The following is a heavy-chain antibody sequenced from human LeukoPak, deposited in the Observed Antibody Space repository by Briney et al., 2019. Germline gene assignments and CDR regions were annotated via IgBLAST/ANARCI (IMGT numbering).Heavy chain of an antibody. CDR1: RVSTSIYS. J-gene: IGHJ6*03. D-gene: IGHD2-2*01. Sequence: SETLSLTCTVSRVSTSIYSWSCIRQPAEEGLEWSGRIYTSVGNTYYNPSLKSGVTISAGKYKNQFSLRLSSVTAADTDVYSCARDRSQLLSTNYYYMDVWGTGTTVTVSS. V-gene: IGHV4-4*07. CDR2: IYTSVGNT. CDR3: ARDRSQLLSTNYYYMDV.